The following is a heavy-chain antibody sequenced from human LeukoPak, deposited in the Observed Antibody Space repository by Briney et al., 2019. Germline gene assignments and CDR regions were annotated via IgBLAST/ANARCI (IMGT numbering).Heavy chain of an antibody. CDR1: GGSISSYY. CDR2: IYYSGST. D-gene: IGHD2-2*01. CDR3: ARGGLYCSSTSCYLQFDP. V-gene: IGHV4-59*08. Sequence: PSETLSLTCTVSGGSISSYYWSWIRQPPGKGLEWIGYIYYSGSTNYNPSLKSRVTISVDTSKNQFSLKLSSVTAAGTAVYYCARGGLYCSSTSCYLQFDPWGQGTLVTVSS. J-gene: IGHJ5*02.